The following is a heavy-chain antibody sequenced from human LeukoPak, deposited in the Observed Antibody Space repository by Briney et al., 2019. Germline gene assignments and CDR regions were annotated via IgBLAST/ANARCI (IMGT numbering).Heavy chain of an antibody. Sequence: PSETLSLTCAVYGGSFSGYYRSWIRQPPGKGLEWIGEINHSGSTNYNPSLKSRVTISVDTSKNQFSLKLSSVTAADTAVYYCARWVRYGRTDYWGQGTLVTVSS. J-gene: IGHJ4*02. CDR1: GGSFSGYY. CDR2: INHSGST. V-gene: IGHV4-34*01. D-gene: IGHD1/OR15-1a*01. CDR3: ARWVRYGRTDY.